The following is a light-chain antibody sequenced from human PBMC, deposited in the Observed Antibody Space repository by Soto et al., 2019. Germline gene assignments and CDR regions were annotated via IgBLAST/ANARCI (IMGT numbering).Light chain of an antibody. CDR2: GAS. Sequence: EIVLTQSPGTLSLSPGERATLSCRASQSVSSSYLAWYQQKPGQAPSSLVYGASSRATGIPDRFSGSGSGTDFTLTISRLEPEDFAVYYCQQYGSSPMYTFGQGTKLEIK. CDR1: QSVSSSY. J-gene: IGKJ2*01. V-gene: IGKV3-20*01. CDR3: QQYGSSPMYT.